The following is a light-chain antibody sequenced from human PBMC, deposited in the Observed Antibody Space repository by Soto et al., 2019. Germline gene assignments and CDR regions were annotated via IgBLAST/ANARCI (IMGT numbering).Light chain of an antibody. CDR1: SSDVGDFNY. Sequence: QSALTQPASVSGSPGRSVTISCTGTSSDVGDFNYVSWYQHLPGRAPKLIIYDVTNRPSGISYRFSASKSGRTASLTISGLQAEDEADYYCNSYSSSTTHVVFGGGTQLTVL. CDR2: DVT. V-gene: IGLV2-14*03. J-gene: IGLJ2*01. CDR3: NSYSSSTTHVV.